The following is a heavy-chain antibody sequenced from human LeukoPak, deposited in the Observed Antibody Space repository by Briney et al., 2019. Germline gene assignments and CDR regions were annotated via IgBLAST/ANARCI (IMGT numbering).Heavy chain of an antibody. D-gene: IGHD3-10*01. V-gene: IGHV1-18*01. CDR2: ISAYNGNT. CDR1: GYTFTSYG. CDR3: ARGLSYYGSGSYYNANWFDP. J-gene: IGHJ5*02. Sequence: ASVKVSCKASGYTFTSYGISWVRQAPGQGLEWMGWISAYNGNTNYAQKLQGRVTMTTDTSTSTAYMELRSLRSDDTAVYYCARGLSYYGSGSYYNANWFDPWGQGTLVTVTS.